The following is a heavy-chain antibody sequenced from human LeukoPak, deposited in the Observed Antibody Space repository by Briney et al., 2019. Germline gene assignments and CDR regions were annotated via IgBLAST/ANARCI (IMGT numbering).Heavy chain of an antibody. CDR1: GGTFSSYA. Sequence: ASVKVSCKASGGTFSSYAISWVRQAPGQGLEWMGGIIPIFGTANYAQKFQGRVTITADESTSTAYMELSSLRSEDTAVYYCARAGRLSLYYGSGSYYFDYWGQGTLVTVSS. D-gene: IGHD3-10*01. V-gene: IGHV1-69*13. J-gene: IGHJ4*02. CDR3: ARAGRLSLYYGSGSYYFDY. CDR2: IIPIFGTA.